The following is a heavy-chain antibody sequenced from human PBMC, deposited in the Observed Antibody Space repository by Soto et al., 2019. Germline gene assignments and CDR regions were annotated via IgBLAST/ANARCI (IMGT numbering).Heavy chain of an antibody. V-gene: IGHV1-3*01. CDR2: INAGNGNT. J-gene: IGHJ5*02. Sequence: ASVKVSCKASGYTFTSYAMHWVRQAPGQRLEWMGWINAGNGNTKYSQKFQGRVTITRGTSASTAYMELSSLRSEDTAVYYCARDLCEAFDIFTGYYSVSAVPWFDPWGQGTLVTVSS. D-gene: IGHD3-9*01. CDR3: ARDLCEAFDIFTGYYSVSAVPWFDP. CDR1: GYTFTSYA.